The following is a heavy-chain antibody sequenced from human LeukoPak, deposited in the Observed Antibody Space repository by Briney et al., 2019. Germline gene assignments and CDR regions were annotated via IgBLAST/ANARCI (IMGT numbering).Heavy chain of an antibody. CDR2: ISGSGGST. CDR3: AKGITKFVSPFGY. J-gene: IGHJ4*02. Sequence: GGSLRLSCAASGFTFSSYSMSWVRQAPGKGLEWVSAISGSGGSTYYADSVKGRFTISRDNSKNTLYLQMNSLRAEDTAVYYCAKGITKFVSPFGYWGQGTLVTVSS. CDR1: GFTFSSYS. D-gene: IGHD3-10*02. V-gene: IGHV3-23*01.